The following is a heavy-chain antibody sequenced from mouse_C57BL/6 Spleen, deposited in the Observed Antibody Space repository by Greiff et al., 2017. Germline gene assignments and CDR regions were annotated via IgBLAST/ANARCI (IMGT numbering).Heavy chain of an antibody. V-gene: IGHV1-55*01. D-gene: IGHD3-2*02. Sequence: VQLQQPGAELVKPGASVKMSCKASGYTFTSYWITWVKQRPGQGLEWIGDIYPGSGSTNSNEKFKSKATLTVDTSSSTAYMQLRSLTSEDSAVYYCARRDSSEAWFAYWGQGTLVTVSA. CDR3: ARRDSSEAWFAY. CDR1: GYTFTSYW. J-gene: IGHJ3*01. CDR2: IYPGSGST.